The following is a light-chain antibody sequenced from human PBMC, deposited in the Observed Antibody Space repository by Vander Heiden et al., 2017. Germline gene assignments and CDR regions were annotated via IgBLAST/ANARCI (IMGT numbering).Light chain of an antibody. Sequence: SVLPQPPSASGTPGQRVTISCSGSTSTSGSNPIDGYQQVPGAAPKLLIYANSQRPSGVPDRFPASKSGTSASLAISGLQSEDEADYYCASWDGRLNVFGTGTKVTVL. J-gene: IGLJ1*01. CDR2: ANS. CDR1: TSTSGSNP. CDR3: ASWDGRLNV. V-gene: IGLV1-44*01.